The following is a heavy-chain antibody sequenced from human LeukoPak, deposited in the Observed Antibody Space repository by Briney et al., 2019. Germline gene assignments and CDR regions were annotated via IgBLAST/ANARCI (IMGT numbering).Heavy chain of an antibody. D-gene: IGHD3-10*01. CDR3: ARGQRFSRGVIPYYYYGMDV. V-gene: IGHV4-34*01. J-gene: IGHJ6*04. CDR1: GGSFSGYY. CDR2: INHSGST. Sequence: SETLSLTCAVYGGSFSGYYWSWIRQPPGKGLEWIGEINHSGSTNYNPSLKSRVTISVDTSKNQFSLKLSSVTAADTAMYYCARGQRFSRGVIPYYYYGMDVWGKGTTVTVSS.